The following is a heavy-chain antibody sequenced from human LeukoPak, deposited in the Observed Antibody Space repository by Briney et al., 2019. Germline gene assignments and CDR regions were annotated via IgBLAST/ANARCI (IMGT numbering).Heavy chain of an antibody. CDR3: ARVTLDNTPPYFSYMDV. D-gene: IGHD2-15*01. Sequence: GSSVKVSCKASGGTFNSYSISWVRQAPGQGLEWMGGIIPVFGTPNYAQKSQGRVTITTDESTSTVYMEVSSLRSVDTAVYYCARVTLDNTPPYFSYMDVWGKGATVTVSS. J-gene: IGHJ6*03. CDR1: GGTFNSYS. V-gene: IGHV1-69*05. CDR2: IIPVFGTP.